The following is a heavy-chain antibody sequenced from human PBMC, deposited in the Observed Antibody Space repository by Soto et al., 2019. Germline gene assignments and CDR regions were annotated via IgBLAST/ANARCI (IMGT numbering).Heavy chain of an antibody. CDR3: ARVERGTATTVVDAFDI. V-gene: IGHV4-34*01. CDR1: GGFVSSGSYY. J-gene: IGHJ3*02. Sequence: QVQLQQWGAGLLKASGTLSLTCAVYGGFVSSGSYYWSWIRQPPGKGLEWIGEMSHSGGTHFNPSLKSRVTISVDTSKNQFAPKMSSVTAADTALYYCARVERGTATTVVDAFDIWGPGTMVTVSS. D-gene: IGHD1-1*01. CDR2: MSHSGGT.